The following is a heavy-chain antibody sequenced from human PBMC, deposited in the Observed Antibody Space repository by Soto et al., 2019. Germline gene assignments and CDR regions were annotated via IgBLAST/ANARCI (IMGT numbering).Heavy chain of an antibody. D-gene: IGHD3-3*01. J-gene: IGHJ4*02. CDR1: GYTFTSYA. V-gene: IGHV1-3*01. CDR2: INAGNGNT. CDR3: ARVSSRFLEWPLDY. Sequence: ASVKVSCKASGYTFTSYAMHWVRQAPGQRLEWMGWINAGNGNTKYSQKFQVRVTITKDTSATTAYMELSSLRSEDTAVYYCARVSSRFLEWPLDYWGQGTRVTVSS.